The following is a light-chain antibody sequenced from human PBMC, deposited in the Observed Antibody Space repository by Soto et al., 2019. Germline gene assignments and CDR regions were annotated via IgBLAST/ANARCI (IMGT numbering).Light chain of an antibody. V-gene: IGKV3-20*01. CDR1: QSVSTSY. CDR2: GTS. J-gene: IGKJ4*01. Sequence: EIVLTQSPGTLSLSPWERATLSCRASQSVSTSYLAWYQQKPGQAPRLLTYGTSSRASGIPDRFSGSGSGTDFTLTISRLEPEDFAVYYCQNYGSSSLTFGGGTKVDIK. CDR3: QNYGSSSLT.